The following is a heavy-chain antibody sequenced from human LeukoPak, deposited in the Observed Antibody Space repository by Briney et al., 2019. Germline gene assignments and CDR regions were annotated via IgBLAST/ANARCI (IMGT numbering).Heavy chain of an antibody. J-gene: IGHJ3*02. Sequence: PGGSLRLSCAASGFTFSSYAMSWVRQAPGKGLEWVSAISGSGGSTYYADSVKGRFTISRDNSKNTLYLQMNSLRAEDTAVYYCAKDFRMGYYDSSGYYYDSTAFDIWGQGTMVTVSS. CDR3: AKDFRMGYYDSSGYYYDSTAFDI. CDR1: GFTFSSYA. D-gene: IGHD3-22*01. V-gene: IGHV3-23*01. CDR2: ISGSGGST.